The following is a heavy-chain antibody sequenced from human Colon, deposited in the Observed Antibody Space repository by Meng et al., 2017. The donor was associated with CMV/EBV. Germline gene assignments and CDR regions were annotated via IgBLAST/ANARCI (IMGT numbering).Heavy chain of an antibody. CDR2: IHWDDDK. Sequence: ITWRALGPAPVKPPPTLSPTCTFSGSSLTTPGAGVAWARTPAGKAPELLALIHWDDDKRYSPSLKNRLNITKDTSKNQVVLSMTDLDPADTGTFYCARHSLTILTDWGQGALVTVSS. J-gene: IGHJ4*02. CDR3: ARHSLTILTD. D-gene: IGHD2-8*02. CDR1: GSSLTTPGAG. V-gene: IGHV2-5*02.